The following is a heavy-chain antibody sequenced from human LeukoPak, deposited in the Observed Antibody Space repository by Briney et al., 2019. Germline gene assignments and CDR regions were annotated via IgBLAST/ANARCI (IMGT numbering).Heavy chain of an antibody. Sequence: GGSLRLSCAASGFTFSSYSMNWVRQAPGKGLEWVSYISSSSSTIYYADSVKGRFTISRDNAKNSLYLQMNSLRAEDTAVYYCAKHLHSYYYGLDVWGQGTTVTVSS. CDR1: GFTFSSYS. D-gene: IGHD2-21*01. CDR3: AKHLHSYYYGLDV. J-gene: IGHJ6*02. V-gene: IGHV3-48*01. CDR2: ISSSSSTI.